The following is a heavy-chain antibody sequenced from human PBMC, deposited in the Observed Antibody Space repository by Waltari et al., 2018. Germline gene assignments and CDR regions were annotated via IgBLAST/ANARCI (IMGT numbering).Heavy chain of an antibody. CDR2: SYYSGTT. J-gene: IGHJ4*02. CDR3: ARQSYYDESVHD. D-gene: IGHD3-22*01. CDR1: GGSIRRSGYY. V-gene: IGHV4-39*01. Sequence: QLELQESGPGLVKPSENLSLTCSVSGGSIRRSGYYWVWIRQPPGKGLEWSGSSYYSGTTYYHPSLNSRFTISVDTSKNQFSLKLTSVTAADTAMYFCARQSYYDESVHDWGQGTLVTVSS.